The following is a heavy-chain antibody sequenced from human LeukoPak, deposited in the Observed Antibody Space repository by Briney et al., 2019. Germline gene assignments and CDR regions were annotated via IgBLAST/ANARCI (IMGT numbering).Heavy chain of an antibody. Sequence: ASVTVSCTASGYTFTSYGISWVQQAPGQGREWMGWISAYNGNTNYAQKLQGRVTMTTDTSTSTAYMELRSLRSDDTAVYYCATSPTYYYDSSGYSAFDIWGQETMVTVSS. D-gene: IGHD3-22*01. V-gene: IGHV1-18*01. J-gene: IGHJ3*02. CDR2: ISAYNGNT. CDR3: ATSPTYYYDSSGYSAFDI. CDR1: GYTFTSYG.